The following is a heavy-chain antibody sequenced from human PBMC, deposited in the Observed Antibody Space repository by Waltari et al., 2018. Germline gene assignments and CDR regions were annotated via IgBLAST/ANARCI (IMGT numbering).Heavy chain of an antibody. CDR3: AKDRDGSSLTLYYFDH. CDR1: GFTFSSYG. D-gene: IGHD1-26*01. J-gene: IGHJ4*02. Sequence: EVQLLESGGGLVQPGGSLRLSCVASGFTFSSYGMSWVRQGAGKGLGWVSSVSGRGDTTDYADSVKGRFTISRDNSKNTFYLQMNSLRVDDTAVYYCAKDRDGSSLTLYYFDHWSQGALVTVSS. CDR2: VSGRGDTT. V-gene: IGHV3-23*01.